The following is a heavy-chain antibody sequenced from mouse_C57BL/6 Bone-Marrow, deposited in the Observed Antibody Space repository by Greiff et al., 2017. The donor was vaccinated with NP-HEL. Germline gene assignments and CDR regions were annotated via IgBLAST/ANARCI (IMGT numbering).Heavy chain of an antibody. V-gene: IGHV5-4*01. D-gene: IGHD2-4*01. Sequence: EVQGVESGGGLVKPGGSLKLSCAASGFTFSSYAMSWVRQTPEKRLEWVATISDGGSYTYYPDNVKGRFTISRDNAKNNLYLQMSHLKSEDTAMYYCARELSRIYYDYDDAWFAYWGQGTLVTVSA. J-gene: IGHJ3*01. CDR3: ARELSRIYYDYDDAWFAY. CDR2: ISDGGSYT. CDR1: GFTFSSYA.